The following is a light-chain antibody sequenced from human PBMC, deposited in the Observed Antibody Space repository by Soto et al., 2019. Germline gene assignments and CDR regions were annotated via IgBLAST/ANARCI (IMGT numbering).Light chain of an antibody. Sequence: ETVLTQSPATLSLSPGERATLSCRASQSVSRFFAWYQQKPGPAPRLLIYRVSNRATGVPARVSGSGSGTDFTLSISSLEPEDSGVYYCQQRFTWPLTFGGGTKVEIK. V-gene: IGKV3-11*01. CDR1: QSVSRF. CDR3: QQRFTWPLT. CDR2: RVS. J-gene: IGKJ4*01.